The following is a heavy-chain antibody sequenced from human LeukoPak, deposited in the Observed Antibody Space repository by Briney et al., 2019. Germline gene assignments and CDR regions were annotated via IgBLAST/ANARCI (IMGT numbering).Heavy chain of an antibody. Sequence: GESLKISCKGSGYTFTSYWIAWVRQMPGKGLEWMGIMYPGDSDTRYSPSFQGQVTISADKSINTAYLQWSSLKASDTAMYYCARTLNGGNWDPLRFWGQGTLVTVSS. J-gene: IGHJ4*02. CDR2: MYPGDSDT. CDR3: ARTLNGGNWDPLRF. D-gene: IGHD7-27*01. V-gene: IGHV5-51*01. CDR1: GYTFTSYW.